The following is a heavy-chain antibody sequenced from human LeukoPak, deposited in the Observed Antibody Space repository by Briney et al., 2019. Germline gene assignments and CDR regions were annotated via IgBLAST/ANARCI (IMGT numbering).Heavy chain of an antibody. J-gene: IGHJ4*02. Sequence: SVKVSCKASGGTFSSYTISWVRQAPGQGLEWMGRIIPILGIANYAQKFQGRVTITADKSTSTAYMELSSLRSEDTAMYYCASSLSGSYASDYWGQGTLVTVSS. CDR1: GGTFSSYT. CDR3: ASSLSGSYASDY. CDR2: IIPILGIA. D-gene: IGHD1-26*01. V-gene: IGHV1-69*02.